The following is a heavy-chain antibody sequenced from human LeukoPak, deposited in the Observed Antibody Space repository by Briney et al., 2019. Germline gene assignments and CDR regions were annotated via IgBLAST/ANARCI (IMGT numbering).Heavy chain of an antibody. D-gene: IGHD3-16*02. CDR3: ARDPTYYDYVWGSYRPQLAFDY. CDR2: INSDGSST. CDR1: GFTFSSYW. Sequence: GGSQRLSCAASGFTFSSYWMHWVRQAPGKGLVWVSRINSDGSSTSYADSVKGRFTISRDNAKNTLYLQMNSLRAEDTAVYYCARDPTYYDYVWGSYRPQLAFDYWGQGTLVTVSS. J-gene: IGHJ4*02. V-gene: IGHV3-74*01.